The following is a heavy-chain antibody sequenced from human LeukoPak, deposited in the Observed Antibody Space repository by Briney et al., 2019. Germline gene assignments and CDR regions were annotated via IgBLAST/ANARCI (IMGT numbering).Heavy chain of an antibody. J-gene: IGHJ4*02. CDR3: ARDRGLNYGGTTDY. V-gene: IGHV1-18*01. CDR2: ISPYNSNT. CDR1: GGTFSSYA. Sequence: ASVKVSCKASGGTFSSYAISWVRQAPGQGLEWMGWISPYNSNTYYAQNLQGRITMTTDTSTSTAYMELRSLRSDDTAVYYCARDRGLNYGGTTDYWGQGTLVTVSS. D-gene: IGHD4-23*01.